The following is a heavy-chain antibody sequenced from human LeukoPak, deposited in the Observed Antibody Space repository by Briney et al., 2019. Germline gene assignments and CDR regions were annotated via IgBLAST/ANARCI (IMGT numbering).Heavy chain of an antibody. D-gene: IGHD2-21*02. Sequence: SETLSLTCTVSGASITRSFWTWVRQTPEKGLEWIGYISSTGNTNYNPSLGSRVTMSVDTSSNQFSLDLKSVTAADTAVYYCATATAFYCIDHWGQGTLVTVSS. V-gene: IGHV4-4*08. J-gene: IGHJ4*02. CDR3: ATATAFYCIDH. CDR2: ISSTGNT. CDR1: GASITRSF.